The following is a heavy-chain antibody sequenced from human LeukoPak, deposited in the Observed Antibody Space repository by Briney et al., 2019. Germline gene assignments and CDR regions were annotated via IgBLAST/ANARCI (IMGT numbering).Heavy chain of an antibody. J-gene: IGHJ4*02. CDR2: FDPEDGET. Sequence: GASVKVSCEVSGYTLTELSTHWVRQAPGKGLEWMGGFDPEDGETIYAQKFQGRVTMTEDTSTDTAYMELSSMRSEDTAVYYCAVTGHEAAAGRVMGYSYGYGFDYGGQGTLVTVSS. CDR1: GYTLTELS. V-gene: IGHV1-24*01. CDR3: AVTGHEAAAGRVMGYSYGYGFDY. D-gene: IGHD5-18*01.